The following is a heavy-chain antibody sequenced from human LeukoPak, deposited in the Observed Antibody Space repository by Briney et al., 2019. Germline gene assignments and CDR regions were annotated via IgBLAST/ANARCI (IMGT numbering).Heavy chain of an antibody. CDR3: ARDYGDYGFGFDP. Sequence: SETLSLTCTVSGYSISSGYYWGWIRQPPGKGLEWIGSIYHSGSTYYNPSLKSRVTMSVDTSKNQFSLKLGSVTAADTAVYYCARDYGDYGFGFDPWGQGTLVTVSS. D-gene: IGHD4-17*01. J-gene: IGHJ5*02. CDR2: IYHSGST. V-gene: IGHV4-38-2*02. CDR1: GYSISSGYY.